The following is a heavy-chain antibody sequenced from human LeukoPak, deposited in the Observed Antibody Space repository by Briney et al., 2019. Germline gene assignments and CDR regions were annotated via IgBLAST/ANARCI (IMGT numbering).Heavy chain of an antibody. V-gene: IGHV4-59*01. CDR2: IYYSGST. J-gene: IGHJ4*02. D-gene: IGHD2-8*01. CDR3: ARDSCTNGVCEDYFDY. Sequence: KPSETLSLTCTVSGGSISSYYWGWIRQPPGKGLGWLGYIYYSGSTNYNPSLKSRVTISVDTSKNQFSLKLSSVTAADTAVYYCARDSCTNGVCEDYFDYWGQGTLVTVSS. CDR1: GGSISSYY.